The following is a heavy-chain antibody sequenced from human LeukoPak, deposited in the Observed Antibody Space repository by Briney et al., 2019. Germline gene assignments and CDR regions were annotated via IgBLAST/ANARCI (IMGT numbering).Heavy chain of an antibody. CDR2: IIPIFGTA. Sequence: GSSVKVSCKASGGTFSSYAISWVRQAPGQGLEWMGGIIPIFGTANYAQKFQGRVTITADESTSTAYMELSSLRSEDTAVYYCASEGQPFRRFLEWSKYRPNWFDPWGQGTLVTVSS. CDR3: ASEGQPFRRFLEWSKYRPNWFDP. CDR1: GGTFSSYA. D-gene: IGHD3-3*01. V-gene: IGHV1-69*01. J-gene: IGHJ5*02.